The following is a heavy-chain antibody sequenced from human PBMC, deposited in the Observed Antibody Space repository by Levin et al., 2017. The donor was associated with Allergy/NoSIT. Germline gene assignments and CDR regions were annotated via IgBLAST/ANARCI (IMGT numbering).Heavy chain of an antibody. CDR1: GITFSDHY. J-gene: IGHJ4*02. D-gene: IGHD6-19*01. V-gene: IGHV3-72*01. CDR3: VRLYSSAFDN. CDR2: SRNKASSYTT. Sequence: GGSLRLSCAVSGITFSDHYMDWVRQAPGKGLEWVGRSRNKASSYTTEYAASVKGRFTISRDDSKNSLYLQMNSLTTEDTAVYYCVRLYSSAFDNWGQGTLVTVSS.